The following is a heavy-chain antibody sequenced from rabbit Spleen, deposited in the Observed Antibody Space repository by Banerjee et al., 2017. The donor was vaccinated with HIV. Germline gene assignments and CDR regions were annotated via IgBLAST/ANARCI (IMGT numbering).Heavy chain of an antibody. CDR1: GFDVSSYG. D-gene: IGHD8-1*01. CDR3: ARGADGGSGYGDWGL. Sequence: QEQLVESGGGLVQPGGSLKLSCKASGFDVSSYGVSWVRQAPGTGLEWIGYIDPVFGSTNYANWVNGRFTISRENTQNTLYLQLNSLTAADTATYFCARGADGGSGYGDWGLWGQGTLVTVS. J-gene: IGHJ4*01. CDR2: IDPVFGST. V-gene: IGHV1S47*01.